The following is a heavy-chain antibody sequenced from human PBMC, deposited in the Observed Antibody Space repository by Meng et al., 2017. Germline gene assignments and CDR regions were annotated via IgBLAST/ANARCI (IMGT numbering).Heavy chain of an antibody. CDR2: IYYSGST. J-gene: IGHJ3*02. CDR3: ARVRGYYYGSGSAAAFDI. CDR1: GGSISSYY. D-gene: IGHD3-10*01. V-gene: IGHV4-59*01. Sequence: GSLRLSCTDSGGSISSYYWSWIRQPPGKGLEWIGYIYYSGSTNYNPSLKSRVTISVDTSKNQFSLKLSSVTAADTAVYYCARVRGYYYGSGSAAAFDIWGQGTMVTVSS.